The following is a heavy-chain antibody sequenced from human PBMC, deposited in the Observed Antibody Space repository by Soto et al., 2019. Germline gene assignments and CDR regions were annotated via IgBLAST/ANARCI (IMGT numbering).Heavy chain of an antibody. CDR1: GFTFSSYA. D-gene: IGHD2-21*02. CDR2: ISYDGSNK. CDR3: ARGLYCGGDCYSVIGYYYYGMDV. Sequence: QVQLVESGGGVVQPGRSLRLSCAASGFTFSSYAMHWVRQAPGKGLEWVAVISYDGSNKYYEDSVKGRFTISRDNSKNTLYLQMNSLRAEDTAVYYCARGLYCGGDCYSVIGYYYYGMDVRGQGTTVTVSS. V-gene: IGHV3-30-3*01. J-gene: IGHJ6*02.